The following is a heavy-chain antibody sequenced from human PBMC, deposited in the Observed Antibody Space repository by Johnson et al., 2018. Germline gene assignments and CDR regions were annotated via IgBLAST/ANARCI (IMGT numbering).Heavy chain of an antibody. CDR1: GFTFNSHG. J-gene: IGHJ6*02. Sequence: QVQLVESGGGVVQPGTTLRPSCVASGFTFNSHGMLWVRQAPGKGLDWVVSICYDGSNHYYAASVKGRFPIARDNSKTTLYLQMDNLRAEDTAVHSCVRRGVPPTNFALDVWGQGATVTVSS. D-gene: IGHD2-2*01. CDR3: VRRGVPPTNFALDV. CDR2: ICYDGSNH. V-gene: IGHV3-33*01.